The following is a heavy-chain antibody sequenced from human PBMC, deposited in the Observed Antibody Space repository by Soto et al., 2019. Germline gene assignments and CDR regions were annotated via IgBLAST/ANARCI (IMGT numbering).Heavy chain of an antibody. CDR1: GYSFTSYW. J-gene: IGHJ3*02. D-gene: IGHD3-3*01. V-gene: IGHV5-10-1*01. CDR3: ARYDDAFDI. CDR2: IDPSDSYT. Sequence: GASLKISCKGSGYSFTSYWISWVRQMPGKDLEWMGRIDPSDSYTNYSPSFQGHVTISADKSISTAYLQWSSLQASDTAMYYCARYDDAFDIWGQGTMVTVSS.